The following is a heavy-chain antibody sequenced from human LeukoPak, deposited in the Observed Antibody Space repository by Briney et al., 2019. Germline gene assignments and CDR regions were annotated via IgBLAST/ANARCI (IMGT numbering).Heavy chain of an antibody. D-gene: IGHD3-9*01. CDR1: GFTFSTYG. CDR2: ISGSGGST. Sequence: GSLRLSCVASGFTFSTYGMSWVRQAPGKGLEWVSAISGSGGSTYYADSVKGRFTISRDNSKNTLYLQMNSLRAEDTAVYYCAKDGGEYYDILTGYYPRLYYMDVWGKGTTVTISS. CDR3: AKDGGEYYDILTGYYPRLYYMDV. V-gene: IGHV3-23*01. J-gene: IGHJ6*03.